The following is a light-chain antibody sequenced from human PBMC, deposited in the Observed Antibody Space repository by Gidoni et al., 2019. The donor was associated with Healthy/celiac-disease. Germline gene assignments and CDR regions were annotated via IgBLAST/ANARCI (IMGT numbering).Light chain of an antibody. CDR1: QSVSSY. Sequence: EIVLTQSRATLSLSPGERATLSCRASQSVSSYLAWYQQKPGQAPRLLIYDASNRATGIPARFSGSGSGTDFTLTISSLEPEDCAVYYCQQRSNWPPTFGQGTKVEIK. V-gene: IGKV3-11*01. CDR3: QQRSNWPPT. CDR2: DAS. J-gene: IGKJ1*01.